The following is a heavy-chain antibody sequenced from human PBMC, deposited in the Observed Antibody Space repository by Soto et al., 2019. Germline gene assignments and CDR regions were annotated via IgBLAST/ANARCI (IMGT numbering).Heavy chain of an antibody. Sequence: ASVKVSCKASGYTFTSYGISWVRQAPGQGLEWMGWISAYNGNTNYAQKLQGRVTMTTDTSTSTAYMELRSLRSDDTAVYYCAREGDHPSEYSSSSDNYYGMDVWGQGKTVTVSS. D-gene: IGHD6-6*01. CDR1: GYTFTSYG. V-gene: IGHV1-18*04. CDR3: AREGDHPSEYSSSSDNYYGMDV. J-gene: IGHJ6*02. CDR2: ISAYNGNT.